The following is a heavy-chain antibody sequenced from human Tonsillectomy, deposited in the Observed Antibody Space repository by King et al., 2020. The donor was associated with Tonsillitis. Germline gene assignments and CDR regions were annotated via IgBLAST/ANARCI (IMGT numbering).Heavy chain of an antibody. V-gene: IGHV3-20*04. CDR1: GFTFGDYG. D-gene: IGHD3-10*01. CDR2: FNWNGGST. Sequence: VQLVESGGGVVRPGGSLRLSCAASGFTFGDYGMSWVRQAPGKGLEWVSGFNWNGGSTGYADSVKGRFTISRDNAKNSLYLQMNSLRAEDTALYYCAREGEYCDGSGSYYISDYWGQGTLVTVSS. J-gene: IGHJ4*02. CDR3: AREGEYCDGSGSYYISDY.